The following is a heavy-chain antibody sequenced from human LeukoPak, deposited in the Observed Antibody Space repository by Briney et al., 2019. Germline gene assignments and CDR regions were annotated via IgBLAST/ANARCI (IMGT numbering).Heavy chain of an antibody. D-gene: IGHD6-19*01. CDR2: IWFDGSNI. CDR3: ARDSLPMAVTGPFDH. Sequence: SLRLSCAASGFNFSSYGMHWVRQAPGKGLEWVTSIWFDGSNIHYADSVKGRVIISRDNSKSALYLQMNSLRAEDTAIYYCARDSLPMAVTGPFDHWGQGALVTVSS. V-gene: IGHV3-33*01. J-gene: IGHJ4*02. CDR1: GFNFSSYG.